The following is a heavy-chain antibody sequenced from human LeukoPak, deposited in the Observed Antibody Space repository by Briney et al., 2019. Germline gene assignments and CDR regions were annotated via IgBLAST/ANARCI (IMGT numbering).Heavy chain of an antibody. Sequence: ASVKVSCKTSGYTFTSYYMHWVPQAPGQGLEWMGIINPSGASTNYAQKFQGRVTMTRDMSTSTVYMELSGLRSEDTAVYYCARDVRQWLVGGGGYWGQGTLVTVSS. V-gene: IGHV1-46*01. J-gene: IGHJ4*02. CDR2: INPSGAST. CDR3: ARDVRQWLVGGGGY. D-gene: IGHD6-19*01. CDR1: GYTFTSYY.